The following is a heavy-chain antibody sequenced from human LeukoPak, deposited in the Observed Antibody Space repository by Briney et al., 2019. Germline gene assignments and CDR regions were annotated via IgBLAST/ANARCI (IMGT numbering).Heavy chain of an antibody. J-gene: IGHJ4*02. CDR3: ARGAVVYATEPLGCFDY. CDR2: IGYDGINK. V-gene: IGHV3-30*14. D-gene: IGHD2-8*02. Sequence: GGSLRLSCAASGFTFSNYPFHWVRQAPGKGLEWVAVIGYDGINKFYTDSVKGRFTISRDDSKNTLYLQMDSLRPEDTAVYYCARGAVVYATEPLGCFDYWGQGTLVTVSS. CDR1: GFTFSNYP.